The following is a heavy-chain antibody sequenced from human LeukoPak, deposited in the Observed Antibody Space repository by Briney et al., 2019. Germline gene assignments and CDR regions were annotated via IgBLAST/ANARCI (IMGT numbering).Heavy chain of an antibody. CDR3: ARVGRGGVVSAATEYFDY. D-gene: IGHD2-2*01. CDR1: GFTFSSYA. J-gene: IGHJ4*02. V-gene: IGHV3-64*01. Sequence: GGSLRLSCAASGFTFSSYAMHWVRQAPGKGLEYVSAISSNGGSTYYANSVKGRFTISRDNSKNTLYLQMGSLRAEDMAVYYCARVGRGGVVSAATEYFDYWGQGTLVTVSS. CDR2: ISSNGGST.